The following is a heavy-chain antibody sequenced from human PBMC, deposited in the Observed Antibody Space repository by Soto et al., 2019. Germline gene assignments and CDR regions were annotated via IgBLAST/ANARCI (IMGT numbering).Heavy chain of an antibody. CDR2: IYPGDSDT. Sequence: PGESLKFSCKGSGYTFTNYWIGWVHQMPGKGLEWMGIIYPGDSDTKYNPSFQGQVTISADKSITTTYLRWTSLKASDTAIYYCAASIFYYGMDVWGQGTTDTVSS. J-gene: IGHJ6*02. V-gene: IGHV5-51*07. CDR3: AASIFYYGMDV. CDR1: GYTFTNYW.